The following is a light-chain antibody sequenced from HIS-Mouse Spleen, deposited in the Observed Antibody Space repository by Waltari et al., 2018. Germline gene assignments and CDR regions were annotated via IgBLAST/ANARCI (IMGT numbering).Light chain of an antibody. V-gene: IGLV3-21*01. CDR2: DDS. Sequence: YVLTQPPSVSVAPGKTARITCGGNNIGSESVHWYQQKPGQAPVLVVYDDSDRPSGIPERFSGSKSGTSASLAITGLQAEDEADYYCQSYDSSLSGWVFGGGTKLTVL. CDR3: QSYDSSLSGWV. CDR1: NIGSES. J-gene: IGLJ3*02.